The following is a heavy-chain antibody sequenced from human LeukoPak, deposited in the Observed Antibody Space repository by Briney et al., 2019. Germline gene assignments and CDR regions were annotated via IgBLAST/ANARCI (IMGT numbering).Heavy chain of an antibody. Sequence: ASVNVSCTASGYTFTVYYIHWVRQAPGQGHEWMGWTSPNSGGTNYAQKFQGRVTMTRDTSISTAYMELSRLTSDDTAVYYCARFAIAGDYWGQGTLVTVSS. CDR2: TSPNSGGT. CDR1: GYTFTVYY. J-gene: IGHJ4*02. V-gene: IGHV1-2*02. CDR3: ARFAIAGDY. D-gene: IGHD2/OR15-2a*01.